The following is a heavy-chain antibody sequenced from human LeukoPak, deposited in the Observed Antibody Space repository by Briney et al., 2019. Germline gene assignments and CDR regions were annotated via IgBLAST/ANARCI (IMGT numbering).Heavy chain of an antibody. V-gene: IGHV4-34*01. D-gene: IGHD6-19*01. J-gene: IGHJ5*02. CDR3: ARDIDTSGWYGPSWFDP. CDR2: INHSGST. CDR1: GGSFSGYY. Sequence: PSETLSLTCAVYGGSFSGYYWSWIRQPPGKGLEWIGEINHSGSTNYNPSLKSRVTISVDTSKNQFSLKLTSLTAADTAVYYCARDIDTSGWYGPSWFDPWGQRALVTVSS.